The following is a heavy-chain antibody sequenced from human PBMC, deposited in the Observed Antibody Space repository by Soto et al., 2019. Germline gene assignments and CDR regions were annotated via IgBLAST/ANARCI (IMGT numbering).Heavy chain of an antibody. Sequence: SVKVSCKASGGTFSSYAISWVRQAPGQGLEWMGGIIPIFGTANYAQKSQGRVTITADESTSTAYMELSSLRSEDTAVYYCARGQGYYYDSSGYYLNAFDIWGQGTMVTVSS. CDR1: GGTFSSYA. CDR3: ARGQGYYYDSSGYYLNAFDI. J-gene: IGHJ3*02. V-gene: IGHV1-69*13. D-gene: IGHD3-22*01. CDR2: IIPIFGTA.